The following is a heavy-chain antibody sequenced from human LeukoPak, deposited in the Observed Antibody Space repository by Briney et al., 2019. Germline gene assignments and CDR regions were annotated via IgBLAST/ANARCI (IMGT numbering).Heavy chain of an antibody. J-gene: IGHJ4*02. V-gene: IGHV4-59*01. CDR3: ARDRSMTY. Sequence: SETLSLTCSVSGDSISIYYWSWIRQPPGKGLEWIGYIYNSGSTNYNPSLKSRVTISVDTSKNQFSLKLTSVTAADTAVYYCARDRSMTYWGQGTLVTVSS. CDR1: GDSISIYY. D-gene: IGHD2-21*01. CDR2: IYNSGST.